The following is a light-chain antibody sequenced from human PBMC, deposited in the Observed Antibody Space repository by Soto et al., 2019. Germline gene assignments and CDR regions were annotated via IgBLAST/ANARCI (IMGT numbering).Light chain of an antibody. J-gene: IGKJ5*01. CDR2: AAS. V-gene: IGKV1-39*01. CDR3: QQCHATPLT. Sequence: DIQLTQSPSSLSASVEDRVIITCRASQSISNHLNWYQXKTGKAXKXLIFAASSLQSGVPSRFSAIISGPDFTLNIPTLQPEDGGIYYGQQCHATPLTFGQGTRLEIK. CDR1: QSISNH.